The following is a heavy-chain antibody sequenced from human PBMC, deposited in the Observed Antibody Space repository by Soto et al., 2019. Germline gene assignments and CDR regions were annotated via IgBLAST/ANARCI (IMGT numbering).Heavy chain of an antibody. J-gene: IGHJ6*02. Sequence: ASVKVSCKASGYTFTSYYMHCVRQAPGQGLEWMGIINPSGGSTSYAQKFQGRVTMTRDTSTSTVYMELSSLRSEDTAVYYCARDLQGYSYGLRDYYYGMAVWGQGTTVTVSS. CDR2: INPSGGST. CDR1: GYTFTSYY. D-gene: IGHD5-18*01. CDR3: ARDLQGYSYGLRDYYYGMAV. V-gene: IGHV1-46*01.